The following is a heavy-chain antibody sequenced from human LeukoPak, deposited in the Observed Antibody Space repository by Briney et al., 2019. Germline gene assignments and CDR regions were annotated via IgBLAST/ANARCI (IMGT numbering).Heavy chain of an antibody. Sequence: SETLSLTCAVYGGSFSGYYWSWIRQPPGKGLEWIGEVNHSGSTNYNPSLKGRVTISVDTSKNQFSLKLSSVTAADTAVYYCARGHYSSSWYNWFDPWGQGTLVTVSS. J-gene: IGHJ5*02. CDR3: ARGHYSSSWYNWFDP. V-gene: IGHV4-34*01. D-gene: IGHD6-13*01. CDR1: GGSFSGYY. CDR2: VNHSGST.